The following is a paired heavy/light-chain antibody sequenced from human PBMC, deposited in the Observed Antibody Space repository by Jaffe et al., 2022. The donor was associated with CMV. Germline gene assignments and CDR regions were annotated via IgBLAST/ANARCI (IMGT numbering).Heavy chain of an antibody. Sequence: EVYLVESGGGLVQPGGSLRLSCAASGFTFNNYWMSWVRQAPGKGLEWVANIKKDGSEQYYADSVKGRFTISRDDAKNSLYVQMNSLRAEDTAVYYCAREGYTHGKSFFGFDVWGQGTTVTVSS. V-gene: IGHV3-7*01. D-gene: IGHD5-12*01. CDR2: IKKDGSEQ. CDR3: AREGYTHGKSFFGFDV. CDR1: GFTFNNYW. J-gene: IGHJ6*02.
Light chain of an antibody. Sequence: QPVLTQPPSASASLGASVTLTCTLTTSYSNYKVDWYQQRPGKSPRFLVRVGTGDVVVSKGDGIPDRFSVLGSGLLRYLTIKDIQEDDEGDYYCGADYSNGNNFVWVFGGGTKLTVL. CDR1: TSYSNYK. CDR3: GADYSNGNNFVWV. CDR2: VGTGDVVV. J-gene: IGLJ3*02. V-gene: IGLV9-49*03.